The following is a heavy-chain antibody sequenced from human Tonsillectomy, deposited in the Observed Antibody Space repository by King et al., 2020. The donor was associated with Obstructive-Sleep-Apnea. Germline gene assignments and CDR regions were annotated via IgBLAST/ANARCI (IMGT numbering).Heavy chain of an antibody. D-gene: IGHD2-2*01. CDR2: IFPGDSDT. CDR3: ARPIGYGSSISCSDAFNI. Sequence: QLVQSGAEVRKPGQSLKISCKASGYSFITYWIGWVRQIPGKGLEWMGTIFPGDSDTRYSPSLQGRVTISADKSISTAYLQWSSLKASDTAIYYCARPIGYGSSISCSDAFNIWGQGTTVTVSS. J-gene: IGHJ3*02. CDR1: GYSFITYW. V-gene: IGHV5-51*01.